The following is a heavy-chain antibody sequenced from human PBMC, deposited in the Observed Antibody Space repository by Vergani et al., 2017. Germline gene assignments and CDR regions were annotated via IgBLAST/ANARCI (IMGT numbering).Heavy chain of an antibody. CDR1: GGTFSSYA. J-gene: IGHJ3*02. V-gene: IGHV1-69*01. CDR2: IIPIFGTA. CDR3: ARGDSSSFSLGGIYAFDI. D-gene: IGHD6-13*01. Sequence: QVQLVQSGAEVKKPGSSVKVSCKASGGTFSSYAISWVRQAPGQGLGWMGGIIPIFGTANYAQKFQGRVTITADESTSTAYMELSSLRSEDTAVYYCARGDSSSFSLGGIYAFDIWGQGTMVTVSS.